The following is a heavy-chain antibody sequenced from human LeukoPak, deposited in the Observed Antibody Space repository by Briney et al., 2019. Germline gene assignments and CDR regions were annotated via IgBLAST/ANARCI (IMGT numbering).Heavy chain of an antibody. J-gene: IGHJ4*02. D-gene: IGHD4-11*01. Sequence: SETLSLTCTVSGDSISHSRSYWTWIRQSPGKGLEWIGSETDTGNTYYNTSLKSRLALSVDTSRNQFSLRLRSVTAADTAVYYCARTVSAHFDYWGQGILVTVSS. CDR1: GDSISHSRSY. CDR3: ARTVSAHFDY. V-gene: IGHV4-39*07. CDR2: ETDTGNT.